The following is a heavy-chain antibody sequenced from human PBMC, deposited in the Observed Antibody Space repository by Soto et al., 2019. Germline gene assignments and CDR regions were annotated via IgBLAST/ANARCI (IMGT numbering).Heavy chain of an antibody. CDR3: ARDHSSKPWYSDL. CDR1: GFTFSSYG. V-gene: IGHV3-33*01. D-gene: IGHD6-13*01. Sequence: PGGSLRLSCAASGFTFSSYGMHWVRQAPGKGLEWVAVIWYDGSNKYYADSVKGRFTISRDNSKNTLYLQMNSLRAEDTAVYYCARDHSSKPWYSDLWGRGTLVTVSS. CDR2: IWYDGSNK. J-gene: IGHJ2*01.